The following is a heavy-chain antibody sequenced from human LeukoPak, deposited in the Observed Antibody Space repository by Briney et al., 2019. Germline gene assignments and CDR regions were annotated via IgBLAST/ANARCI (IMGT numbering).Heavy chain of an antibody. Sequence: SQTLSLTCAISGDSVSSKSAAWNWIRQSPSRGLEWLGRTYYRSKWYHEYAVSVKSRITINPDTSKNQFSLQLNSVTPEDTAVYYCARSYDDSSGSFDYWGQGTLVTVSS. CDR1: GDSVSSKSAA. CDR2: TYYRSKWYH. CDR3: ARSYDDSSGSFDY. D-gene: IGHD3-22*01. V-gene: IGHV6-1*01. J-gene: IGHJ4*02.